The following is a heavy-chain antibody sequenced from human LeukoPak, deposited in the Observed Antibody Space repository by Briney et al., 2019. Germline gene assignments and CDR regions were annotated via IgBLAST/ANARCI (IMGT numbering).Heavy chain of an antibody. CDR3: ARELLFYYFDY. CDR2: ISSSSSYI. V-gene: IGHV3-21*04. Sequence: GGSLRLSCAASGFTFSSYSMNWVRQAPGKGLEWVSSISSSSSYIYYADSVKGRFTISRDNAKNSLYLQMNSLRAEDTAVYYCARELLFYYFDYWGQGTLVTVSS. D-gene: IGHD2-15*01. CDR1: GFTFSSYS. J-gene: IGHJ4*02.